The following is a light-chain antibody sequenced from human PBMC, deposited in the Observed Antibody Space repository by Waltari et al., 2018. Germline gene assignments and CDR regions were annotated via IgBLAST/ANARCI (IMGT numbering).Light chain of an antibody. Sequence: QSVLTQTPSAAGTPGQRVTMFCSGSTSNIGTNTVTWYQQLPGTAPKLLIYGDDQRPSGVPDRFAGSKSDTSASLVISGLRSEDEGEYFCAAWDDSLTAYVFGTGTKVTVL. V-gene: IGLV1-44*01. CDR2: GDD. CDR3: AAWDDSLTAYV. CDR1: TSNIGTNT. J-gene: IGLJ1*01.